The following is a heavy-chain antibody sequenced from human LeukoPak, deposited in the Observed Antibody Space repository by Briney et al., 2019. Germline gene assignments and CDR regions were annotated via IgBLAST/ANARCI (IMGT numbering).Heavy chain of an antibody. D-gene: IGHD6-19*01. CDR3: ARVSIAVAGVVGYYFDY. V-gene: IGHV4-38-2*02. CDR2: IYYSGST. CDR1: GYSISSGYY. J-gene: IGHJ4*02. Sequence: RPSETLSLTCTVSGYSISSGYYWGWIRQPPGKGLEWIGSIYYSGSTYYNPSLKSRVTISVDTSKNQFSLKLSSVTAADTAVYYCARVSIAVAGVVGYYFDYWGQGTLVTVSS.